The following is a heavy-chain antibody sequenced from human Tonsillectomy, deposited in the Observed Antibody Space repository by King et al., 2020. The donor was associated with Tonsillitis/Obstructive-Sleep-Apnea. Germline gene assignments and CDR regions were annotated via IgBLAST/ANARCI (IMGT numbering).Heavy chain of an antibody. CDR2: IYYSGST. Sequence: QLQESGPGLVKPSETLSLTCTVSGGSISSYYWSWIRQTPGKGLEWIGYIYYSGSTNYNPSLKSRVTISVDKSKNQFSLKLSSVTAADTAVYYWARVRGVWFGELSKYYFDYWGQGTLVTVSS. J-gene: IGHJ4*02. V-gene: IGHV4-59*12. D-gene: IGHD3-10*01. CDR3: ARVRGVWFGELSKYYFDY. CDR1: GGSISSYY.